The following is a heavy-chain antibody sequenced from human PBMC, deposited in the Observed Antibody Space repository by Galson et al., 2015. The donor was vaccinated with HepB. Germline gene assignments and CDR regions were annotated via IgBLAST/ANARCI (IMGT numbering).Heavy chain of an antibody. CDR3: ARDRYCSSTSCYKPFHWGMDV. Sequence: SLRLSCAASGFTFSSYSMNWVRQAPGKGLEWVSSISSSSSYIYYADSVKGRFTISRDNAKNSLYLQMNSLRAEDTAVYYCARDRYCSSTSCYKPFHWGMDVWGQGTTVTVSS. D-gene: IGHD2-2*02. CDR2: ISSSSSYI. J-gene: IGHJ6*02. V-gene: IGHV3-21*01. CDR1: GFTFSSYS.